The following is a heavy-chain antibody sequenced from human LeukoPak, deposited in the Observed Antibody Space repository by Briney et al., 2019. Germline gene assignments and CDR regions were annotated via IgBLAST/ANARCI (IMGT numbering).Heavy chain of an antibody. Sequence: PSGTLSLTCTVSGGSINGSYWSWIRQPPGKGLERIGYICYSGSTNSNPSLKSRVTTSVDTSKNQFSLKLTSVTAADTAVYYCAKHLALNWFDPWGQGTLVTVSS. CDR1: GGSINGSY. CDR3: AKHLALNWFDP. CDR2: ICYSGST. J-gene: IGHJ5*02. D-gene: IGHD2-21*01. V-gene: IGHV4-59*08.